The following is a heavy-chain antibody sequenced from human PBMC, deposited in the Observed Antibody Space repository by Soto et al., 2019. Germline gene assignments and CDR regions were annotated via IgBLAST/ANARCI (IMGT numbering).Heavy chain of an antibody. V-gene: IGHV3-7*01. CDR2: IKEDGSEK. Sequence: PGGALRLPFPVSGFTFISYWISWVRLAPGRGLEWVAHIKEDGSEKYYVDSVKGRFTISRDNAQNSLYLQMNSLRAEDTAMYHCARDQVGACHDYWGQGTLVTV. CDR1: GFTFISYW. J-gene: IGHJ4*02. CDR3: ARDQVGACHDY. D-gene: IGHD1-26*01.